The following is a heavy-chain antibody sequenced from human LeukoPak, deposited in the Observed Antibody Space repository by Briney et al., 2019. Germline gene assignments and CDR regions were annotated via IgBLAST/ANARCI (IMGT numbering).Heavy chain of an antibody. V-gene: IGHV1-18*01. CDR2: ISAYNGNT. J-gene: IGHJ6*03. Sequence: GASVKVSRKASGYTFTSYGISWVRQAPGRGLEWMGWISAYNGNTNYAQKLQGRVTMTTDTSTSTAYMELRSLRSDDTAVYYCAREAATVTTRDYYYYYYMDVWGKGTTVTVSS. CDR3: AREAATVTTRDYYYYYYMDV. D-gene: IGHD4-17*01. CDR1: GYTFTSYG.